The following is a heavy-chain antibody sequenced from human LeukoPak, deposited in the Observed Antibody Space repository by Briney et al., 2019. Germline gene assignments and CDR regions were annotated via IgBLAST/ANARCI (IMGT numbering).Heavy chain of an antibody. CDR3: ARAPSSYDSPYMDV. CDR2: IYTSGST. V-gene: IGHV4-4*07. Sequence: SETLSLTCTVSGGSISSYYRSWIRQPAGKGLEWIGRIYTSGSTNYNPSLKSRVTMSVDTSKNQFSLKLSSVTAADTAVYYCARAPSSYDSPYMDVWAKGTTVTVSS. CDR1: GGSISSYY. J-gene: IGHJ6*03. D-gene: IGHD1-26*01.